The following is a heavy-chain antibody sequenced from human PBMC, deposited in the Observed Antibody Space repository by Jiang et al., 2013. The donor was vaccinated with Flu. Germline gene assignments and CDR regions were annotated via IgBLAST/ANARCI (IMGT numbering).Heavy chain of an antibody. D-gene: IGHD3-22*01. Sequence: VESWGRRGPAWRSLRLSCAASGFTFSDYGMLWVRQAPGKGLEWVAVIWYDGSNKYYADSVKGRFTISRDNSKNTLYLEMNSLRAEDTAVYYCAREGYYYDSSGYYYYFDYWGQGTLVTVSS. J-gene: IGHJ4*02. CDR1: GFTFSDYG. V-gene: IGHV3-33*01. CDR3: AREGYYYDSSGYYYYFDY. CDR2: IWYDGSNK.